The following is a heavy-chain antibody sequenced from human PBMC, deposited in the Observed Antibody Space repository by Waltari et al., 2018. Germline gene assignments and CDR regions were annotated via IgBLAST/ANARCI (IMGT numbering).Heavy chain of an antibody. CDR1: GFPFNNFA. D-gene: IGHD6-19*01. J-gene: IGHJ4*02. V-gene: IGHV3-23*01. CDR3: AKERSTDTGWYGEFDY. CDR2: ISGPGGST. Sequence: EVQLLESGGGLVQPGGSLRMSCAASGFPFNNFAMNWLRQSPGTGLDWVSAISGPGGSTYYADSVKGRFTISRDNSKNTLYLQMNSLRAEDTAVYYCAKERSTDTGWYGEFDYWGQGTLVTVSS.